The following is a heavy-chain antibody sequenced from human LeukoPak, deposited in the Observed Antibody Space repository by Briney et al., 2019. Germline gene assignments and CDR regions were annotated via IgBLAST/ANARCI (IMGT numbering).Heavy chain of an antibody. V-gene: IGHV4-39*01. CDR1: GGSISSSNYY. CDR2: IYYSGST. J-gene: IGHJ4*02. CDR3: ASLRTGDFDY. D-gene: IGHD3-10*01. Sequence: SETLSLTCSVSGGSISSSNYYWGWIRQPPGKGLEWIGNIYYSGSTYYNPSFKSRLTISVDTSKNQFSLKLSSVTAADTAVYYCASLRTGDFDYWGQGTLVTVSS.